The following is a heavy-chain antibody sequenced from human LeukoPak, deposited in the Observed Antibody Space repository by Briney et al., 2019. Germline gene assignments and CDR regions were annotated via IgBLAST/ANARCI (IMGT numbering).Heavy chain of an antibody. D-gene: IGHD4-23*01. CDR2: IRRDGSVI. V-gene: IGHV3-7*01. J-gene: IGHJ3*01. CDR3: VRDLSPAYGGHYYDAFDF. CDR1: GFTFTTYW. Sequence: GGSLRLSCAASGFTFTTYWMAWVRQAPGKGLGWVANIRRDGSVIHYVDSVKDRFTISRDNAKNSVYLQMNSLRAEDTALYYCVRDLSPAYGGHYYDAFDFWGQGTMVTVSS.